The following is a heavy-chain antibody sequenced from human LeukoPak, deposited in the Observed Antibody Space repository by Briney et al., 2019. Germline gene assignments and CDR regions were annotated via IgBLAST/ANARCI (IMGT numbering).Heavy chain of an antibody. CDR3: VGSSAHTGGVDY. Sequence: PGGSLRLSCAVSGFTFRSYVMYWVRQAPGKGLEWVAVISYDGGNKYYADSVKGRFTISRDNSKNTLYLQMNSLRAEDTAVYNCVGSSAHTGGVDYWGQGTLVTVSS. CDR2: ISYDGGNK. J-gene: IGHJ4*02. CDR1: GFTFRSYV. V-gene: IGHV3-30-3*01. D-gene: IGHD2-8*02.